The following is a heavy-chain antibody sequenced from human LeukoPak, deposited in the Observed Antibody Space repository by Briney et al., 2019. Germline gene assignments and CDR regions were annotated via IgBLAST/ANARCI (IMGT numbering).Heavy chain of an antibody. J-gene: IGHJ4*02. CDR3: GRKAGDCGGGICYSIDY. CDR2: IIPIFGTA. Sequence: SVKVSRKAFGGSFSSEAISWVRQAPGQGLEWMGGIIPIFGTANYAQNSQGRVTITTDESTSTAYMEVSSLRSEDTAVYYCGRKAGDCGGGICYSIDYWGQGTLVTVSS. CDR1: GGSFSSEA. D-gene: IGHD2-15*01. V-gene: IGHV1-69*05.